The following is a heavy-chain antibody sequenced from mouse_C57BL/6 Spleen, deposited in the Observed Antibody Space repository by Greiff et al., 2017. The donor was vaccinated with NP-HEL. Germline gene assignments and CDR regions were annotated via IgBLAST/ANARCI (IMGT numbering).Heavy chain of an antibody. J-gene: IGHJ4*01. CDR1: GYAFSSSW. Sequence: VMLVESGPELVKPGASVKISCKASGYAFSSSWMNWVKQRPGKGLEWIGRIYPGDGDTNYNGKFKGKATLTADKSSSTAYMQLSSLTSEDSAVYFCAFTTVVAEAMDYGVKEPQSPSPQ. D-gene: IGHD1-1*01. CDR2: IYPGDGDT. V-gene: IGHV1-82*01. CDR3: AFTTVVAEAMDY.